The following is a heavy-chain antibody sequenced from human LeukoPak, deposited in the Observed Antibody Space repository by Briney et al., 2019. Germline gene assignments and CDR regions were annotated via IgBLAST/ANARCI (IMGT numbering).Heavy chain of an antibody. V-gene: IGHV4-61*08. CDR2: IYYSGST. J-gene: IGHJ4*02. D-gene: IGHD2-15*01. Sequence: SETLSLTCTVSGGSISSGGYYWSWIRQPPGKGLEWIGYIYYSGSTNYNPSLKSRVTISVDTSKNQFSLKLSSVTAADTAVYYCAGRGSPGSSYWGQGTLVTVSS. CDR1: GGSISSGGYY. CDR3: AGRGSPGSSY.